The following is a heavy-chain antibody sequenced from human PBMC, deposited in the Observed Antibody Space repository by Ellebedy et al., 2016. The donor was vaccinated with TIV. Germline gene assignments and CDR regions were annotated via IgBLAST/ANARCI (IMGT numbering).Heavy chain of an antibody. D-gene: IGHD1-1*01. V-gene: IGHV3-30-3*01. CDR1: GFTFSNYA. CDR3: ARDRGYRSSLYYYYNMDV. Sequence: GESLKISXAASGFTFSNYALHWVRQAPGKGLEWVALISYDGTNKYYADSVKGRFTISGDNSKNTLYLQMNSLRGEDTAVYYCARDRGYRSSLYYYYNMDVWGKGTTVTVSS. CDR2: ISYDGTNK. J-gene: IGHJ6*03.